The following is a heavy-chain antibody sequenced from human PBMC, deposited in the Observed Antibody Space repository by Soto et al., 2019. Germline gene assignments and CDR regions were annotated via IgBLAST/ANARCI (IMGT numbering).Heavy chain of an antibody. CDR1: GGSISSYY. CDR3: ARVHGGYYYYGMDV. V-gene: IGHV4-59*01. J-gene: IGHJ6*02. CDR2: IYYSGST. Sequence: KSSETLSLTCTVSGGSISSYYWSWIRQPPGKGLEWIGYIYYSGSTSYNPSLKSRVTISVDTSKNQFSLKLSSVTAADTAVYYCARVHGGYYYYGMDVWGQGTTVTVSS.